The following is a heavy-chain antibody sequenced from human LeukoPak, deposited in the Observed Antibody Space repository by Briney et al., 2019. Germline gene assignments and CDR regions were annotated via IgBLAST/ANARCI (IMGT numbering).Heavy chain of an antibody. D-gene: IGHD3-9*01. CDR3: ARSTSSEYDIYHFDY. CDR1: GFTFSSYT. Sequence: PGGSLRLSCAASGFTFSSYTMNWVRQAPGKGLEWVAVIWYDGNNKYYADSVKGRFNISRDNSKNTLYLQMNSLRAEDTAVYYCARSTSSEYDIYHFDYWGQGTLVTVSS. J-gene: IGHJ4*02. V-gene: IGHV3-33*08. CDR2: IWYDGNNK.